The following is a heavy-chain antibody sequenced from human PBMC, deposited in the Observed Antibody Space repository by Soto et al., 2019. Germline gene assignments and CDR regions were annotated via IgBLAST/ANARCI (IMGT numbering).Heavy chain of an antibody. CDR1: GGSFSGYY. V-gene: IGHV4-34*01. CDR2: INHSGST. J-gene: IGHJ6*03. Sequence: PSETLSLTCAVYGGSFSGYYWSWIRQPPGKGLEWIGEINHSGSTNYNPSLKSRVTISVDTSKNQFSLKLSSVTAADTAVYYCAREVRATYYYYYYMDVWGKGTTVTVSS. CDR3: AREVRATYYYYYYMDV. D-gene: IGHD3-10*01.